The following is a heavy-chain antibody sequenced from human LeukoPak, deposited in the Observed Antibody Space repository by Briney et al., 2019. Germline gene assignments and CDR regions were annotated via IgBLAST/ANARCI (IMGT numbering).Heavy chain of an antibody. Sequence: SGGSLRLSCAASGFTFSSYGMHCVRQAPGKGLEWVAFIRYDGSNKYYADSVKGRFTISRDNSKNTLYLQMNSLRAADTALYYCTRDLILTDSGDGGSSAHDYWGQGILVTVSS. D-gene: IGHD2-15*01. CDR1: GFTFSSYG. J-gene: IGHJ4*02. CDR2: IRYDGSNK. V-gene: IGHV3-30*02. CDR3: TRDLILTDSGDGGSSAHDY.